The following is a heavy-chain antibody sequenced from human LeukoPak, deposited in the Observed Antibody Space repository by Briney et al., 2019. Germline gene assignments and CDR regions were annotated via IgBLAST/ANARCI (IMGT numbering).Heavy chain of an antibody. V-gene: IGHV3-7*01. D-gene: IGHD6-6*01. CDR3: ARIGYSSSCFDY. J-gene: IGHJ4*02. Sequence: GGSLRLSCAASRFSFNNYWMSWVRQAPGKGLEWVANIKQDGSTKYYLDSVKGRFTIPRDNAKNSVYLQMNSLRAEDTAIYYCARIGYSSSCFDYWGQGALVTVSS. CDR2: IKQDGSTK. CDR1: RFSFNNYW.